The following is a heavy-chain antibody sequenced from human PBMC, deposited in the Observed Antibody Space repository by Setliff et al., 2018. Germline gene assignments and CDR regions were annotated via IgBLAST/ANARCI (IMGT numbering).Heavy chain of an antibody. D-gene: IGHD3-3*01. CDR3: AALPMEIYPIGPPHY. V-gene: IGHV4-38-2*01. J-gene: IGHJ4*02. CDR2: IHHSGST. Sequence: ATLSLTCAVSGYSISGAYYWGWIRQPPGKGLEWIGNIHHSGSTYYNPSLKSRVTISLDTAKSQFSLKLTSLSAADTAVYYCAALPMEIYPIGPPHYWGQGTLVTVSS. CDR1: GYSISGAYY.